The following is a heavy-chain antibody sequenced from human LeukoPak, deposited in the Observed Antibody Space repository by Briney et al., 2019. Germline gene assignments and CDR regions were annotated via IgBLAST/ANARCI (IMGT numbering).Heavy chain of an antibody. Sequence: ASVKVSCKVSGYTFSDYYMHWVQQAPGKGLEWVGLVGPEDGETIYAEKFQGRVTITADTSTDTAYMELSSLRSEDTAVYYSSTEACSGGSCYPTGWFDPWGQGTLVTVSS. V-gene: IGHV1-69-2*01. CDR2: VGPEDGET. CDR1: GYTFSDYY. D-gene: IGHD2-15*01. J-gene: IGHJ5*02. CDR3: STEACSGGSCYPTGWFDP.